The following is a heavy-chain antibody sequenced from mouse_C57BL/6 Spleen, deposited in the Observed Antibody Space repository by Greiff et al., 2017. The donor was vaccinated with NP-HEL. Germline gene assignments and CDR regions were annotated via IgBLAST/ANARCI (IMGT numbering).Heavy chain of an antibody. Sequence: VMLVESGAELVRPGTSVKVSCKASGYAFTNYLIEWVKQRPGQGLEWIGVINPGSGGTNYNEKFKGKATLTADESSSTAYMQLSRLTSEDSAVYVCARQGHSHGAMDYWGQGTSVTVSS. CDR1: GYAFTNYL. CDR2: INPGSGGT. CDR3: ARQGHSHGAMDY. V-gene: IGHV1-54*01. J-gene: IGHJ4*01.